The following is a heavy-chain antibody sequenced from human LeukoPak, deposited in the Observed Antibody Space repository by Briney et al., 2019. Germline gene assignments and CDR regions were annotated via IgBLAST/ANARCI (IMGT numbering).Heavy chain of an antibody. CDR3: AKGPAYYYDSSAIVPADY. J-gene: IGHJ4*02. Sequence: PGGSLRLSCAASGFTFSDHAMSWVRQAPGKGLEWVSAISGSGGSTYYADSVKGRFTISRDNSKNTLYLQMNSLRAEDTAVYYCAKGPAYYYDSSAIVPADYWGQGTLVTVSS. CDR2: ISGSGGST. CDR1: GFTFSDHA. D-gene: IGHD3-22*01. V-gene: IGHV3-23*01.